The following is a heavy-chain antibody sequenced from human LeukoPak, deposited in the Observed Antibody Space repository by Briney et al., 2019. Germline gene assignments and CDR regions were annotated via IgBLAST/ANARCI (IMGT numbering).Heavy chain of an antibody. D-gene: IGHD1-14*01. Sequence: GGSLRLSCAASGFTFSSYWRSWVRQAPGKGLEWVANIKQDGSEKYYVDSVKGRFTISRDNAKNSLYLQVNSLRAEDTAVYYCARDRTEDDAFDIWGQGTMVTVSS. CDR3: ARDRTEDDAFDI. CDR2: IKQDGSEK. J-gene: IGHJ3*02. V-gene: IGHV3-7*01. CDR1: GFTFSSYW.